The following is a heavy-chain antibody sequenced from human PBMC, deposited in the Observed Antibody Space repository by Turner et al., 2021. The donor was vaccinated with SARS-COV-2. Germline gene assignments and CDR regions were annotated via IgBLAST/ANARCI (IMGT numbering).Heavy chain of an antibody. CDR1: GFSFSSYA. V-gene: IGHV3-23*01. D-gene: IGHD5-12*01. CDR2: ISGSGGST. CDR3: AKGPDIVATIWGTLFSGTFDY. J-gene: IGHJ4*02. Sequence: EVQLLVSGGGLVPPGGSLRLSCAASGFSFSSYAMTWVRQAPGKGLGWVSAISGSGGSTSYADSVKGRFTISRDNSKNTLYLQMNSLRAEDTAVYYCAKGPDIVATIWGTLFSGTFDYWGQGTLVTVSS.